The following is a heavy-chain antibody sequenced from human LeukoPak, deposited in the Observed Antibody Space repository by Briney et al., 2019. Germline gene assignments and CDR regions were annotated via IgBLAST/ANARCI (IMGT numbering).Heavy chain of an antibody. J-gene: IGHJ6*02. V-gene: IGHV1-24*01. CDR3: ATSADRFVVPAASRGMDV. D-gene: IGHD2-2*01. CDR2: FDPEDGET. CDR1: GYTLTELS. Sequence: ASVKVSCKVSGYTLTELSMHWVRQAPGKGLEWMGGFDPEDGETIYARKFQGRVTMTEDTSTDTAHMELSSLRSEDTAVYYCATSADRFVVPAASRGMDVWGQGTTVTVSS.